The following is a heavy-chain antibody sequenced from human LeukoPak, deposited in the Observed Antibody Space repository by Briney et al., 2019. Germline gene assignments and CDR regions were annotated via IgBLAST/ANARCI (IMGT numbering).Heavy chain of an antibody. J-gene: IGHJ6*02. V-gene: IGHV3-64*01. CDR2: ITSRGTDT. D-gene: IGHD4-17*01. CDR1: GFSFNAYA. Sequence: GGSLRLSCAASGFSFNAYAMHWVRQPPGKGLEYVSGITSRGTDTSYANSVKGRFTISRDDSKNTLYLQMGSLRVEDMAVYYCARGRGTTVTTSMDVWGQGTTVTVSS. CDR3: ARGRGTTVTTSMDV.